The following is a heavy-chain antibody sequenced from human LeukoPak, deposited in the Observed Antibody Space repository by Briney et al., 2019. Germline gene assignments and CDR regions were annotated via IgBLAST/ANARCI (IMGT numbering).Heavy chain of an antibody. V-gene: IGHV3-15*07. Sequence: GGSLRLSCAASGFSFSDAWMNWVRQAPGKGLEWVGHIRSKADGGTPDYIAPVKGRFTISRDNAKNTLYLQMNSLRAEDTAVYYCARDAVDTANAVWGQGTTVTVSS. CDR2: IRSKADGGTP. J-gene: IGHJ6*02. D-gene: IGHD5-18*01. CDR3: ARDAVDTANAV. CDR1: GFSFSDAW.